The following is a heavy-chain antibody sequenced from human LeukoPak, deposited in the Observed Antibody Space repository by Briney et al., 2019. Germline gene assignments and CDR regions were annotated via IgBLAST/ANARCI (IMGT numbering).Heavy chain of an antibody. CDR2: MNPNSGNT. D-gene: IGHD1-26*01. CDR3: ARGLGEGATNWFDP. V-gene: IGHV1-8*01. CDR1: GYTFTSYD. Sequence: ASLKVSCKASGYTFTSYDMNWVRQATGQGLEWMGWMNPNSGNTGYAQKLQGRVTMTRNTSISTAYMELSSLRSEDTAVYYCARGLGEGATNWFDPWGQGTLVTVSS. J-gene: IGHJ5*02.